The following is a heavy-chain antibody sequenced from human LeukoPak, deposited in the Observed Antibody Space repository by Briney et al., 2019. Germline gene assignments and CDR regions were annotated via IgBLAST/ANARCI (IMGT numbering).Heavy chain of an antibody. V-gene: IGHV3-23*01. CDR2: ISDSGGTT. CDR1: GFTFSSYA. D-gene: IGHD3-10*01. CDR3: AKDRAFLWFGDL. Sequence: GGSLRLSCAASGFTFSSYAMSWVRQAPGKGLEWVSGISDSGGTTYYADSVKGRFTISRDNSKNTLYLQMNSLRAEDTAVYYCAKDRAFLWFGDLWGQGTLVTVSS. J-gene: IGHJ5*02.